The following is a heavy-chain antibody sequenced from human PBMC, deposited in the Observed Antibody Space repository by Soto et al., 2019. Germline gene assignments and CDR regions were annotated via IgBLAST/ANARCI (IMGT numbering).Heavy chain of an antibody. Sequence: TLSLTCTVSGDSIGTTHSYWAWIRQSPGKGLEWIGNIHYSGSTYYMPSLRSRVTLSVDTSKSQFSLRLTSVTAEDTAVYYCARHEGNGNVWPLDYWGQGILVTVSS. CDR1: GDSIGTTHSY. CDR3: ARHEGNGNVWPLDY. J-gene: IGHJ4*02. V-gene: IGHV4-39*01. CDR2: IHYSGST. D-gene: IGHD2-8*01.